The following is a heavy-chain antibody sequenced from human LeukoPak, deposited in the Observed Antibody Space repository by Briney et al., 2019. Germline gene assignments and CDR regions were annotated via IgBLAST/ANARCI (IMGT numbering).Heavy chain of an antibody. J-gene: IGHJ4*02. V-gene: IGHV4-38-2*02. CDR2: IYHSGST. D-gene: IGHD3-22*01. Sequence: PSETLSLTCTISGYSISSGYYWGWIRQSPGKGLEWIGSIYHSGSTYYNPSLKSRVTISVDTSKNQFSLKLNSVTAADTAVYYCAREAFSSGYYDDYWGQGTLVTVSS. CDR3: AREAFSSGYYDDY. CDR1: GYSISSGYY.